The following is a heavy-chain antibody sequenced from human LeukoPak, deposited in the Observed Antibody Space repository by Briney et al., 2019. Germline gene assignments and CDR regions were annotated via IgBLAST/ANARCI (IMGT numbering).Heavy chain of an antibody. D-gene: IGHD3-10*01. Sequence: GGSLRLSCAASGFTFSSYAMSWVRQAPGKGLEWVSGISGSGGSTYYADSVKGRFTISRDNSKNTLYLQMNNLRVEDTAVYYCAKVRFGELYYFDYWGQGTLVTVSS. V-gene: IGHV3-23*01. CDR2: ISGSGGST. CDR3: AKVRFGELYYFDY. CDR1: GFTFSSYA. J-gene: IGHJ4*02.